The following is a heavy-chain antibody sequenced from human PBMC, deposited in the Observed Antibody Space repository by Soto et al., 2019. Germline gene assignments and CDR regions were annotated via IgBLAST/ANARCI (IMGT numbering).Heavy chain of an antibody. D-gene: IGHD3-22*01. Sequence: GGSLRLSCAASGFAFSNAWMNWVRQAPGKGLEWVGRIKSKTDGGTTDYPATVKGRFTISRDDSKNTLYMHMNSLKTEALAAYYCTTDQNARTYYYDSSGLPFDYWGQGTLVTVSS. V-gene: IGHV3-15*07. CDR1: GFAFSNAW. CDR3: TTDQNARTYYYDSSGLPFDY. CDR2: IKSKTDGGTT. J-gene: IGHJ4*02.